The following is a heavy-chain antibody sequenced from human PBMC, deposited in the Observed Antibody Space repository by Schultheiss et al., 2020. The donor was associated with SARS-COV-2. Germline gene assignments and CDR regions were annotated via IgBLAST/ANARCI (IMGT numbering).Heavy chain of an antibody. J-gene: IGHJ5*02. D-gene: IGHD3-10*01. CDR3: ARGYYGSGAQGWFDP. Sequence: SETLSLTCTVSGGSISSYYWSWIRQPPGKGLEWIGEINHSGSTNYNPSLKSRVTISVDTSKNQFSLKLSSVTAADTAVYYCARGYYGSGAQGWFDPWGQGTLVTVSS. CDR2: INHSGST. CDR1: GGSISSYY. V-gene: IGHV4-34*01.